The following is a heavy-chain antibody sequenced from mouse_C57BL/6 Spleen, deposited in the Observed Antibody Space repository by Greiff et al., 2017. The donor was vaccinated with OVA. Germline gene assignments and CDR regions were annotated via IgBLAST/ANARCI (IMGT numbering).Heavy chain of an antibody. Sequence: EVHLVESGEGLVKPGGSLKLSCAASGFTFSSYAMSWVRQTPEKRLEWVAYISSGGDYIYYADTVKGRFTISRDNARNTLYLQISSLKSEDTAMYYCTRWSGSSFFDYWGQGTTLTVSS. CDR2: ISSGGDYI. V-gene: IGHV5-9-1*02. D-gene: IGHD1-1*01. CDR3: TRWSGSSFFDY. CDR1: GFTFSSYA. J-gene: IGHJ2*01.